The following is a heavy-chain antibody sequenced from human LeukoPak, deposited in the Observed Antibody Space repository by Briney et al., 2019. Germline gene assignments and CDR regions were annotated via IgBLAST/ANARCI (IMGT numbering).Heavy chain of an antibody. V-gene: IGHV4-39*02. D-gene: IGHD2-2*01. Sequence: SGPTLVNPTQTLTLTCTFSGFSLSTSGVGVGWIRQPPGKGLDWIASIHYSGTTYYNPSLKSLVTISVDTSKNHFSLKLSSVTAADTAVYYCARGPTYQPIDSWGQGTLVTVSS. CDR2: IHYSGTT. J-gene: IGHJ4*02. CDR1: GFSLSTSGVG. CDR3: ARGPTYQPIDS.